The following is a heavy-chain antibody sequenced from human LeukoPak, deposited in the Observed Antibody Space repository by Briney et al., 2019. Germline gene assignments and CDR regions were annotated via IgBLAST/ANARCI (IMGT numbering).Heavy chain of an antibody. CDR2: ISYDGSNK. CDR1: GFTFSSYA. CDR3: ARGGEGTYYFDY. J-gene: IGHJ4*02. V-gene: IGHV3-30-3*01. Sequence: GGSLRLSCAASGFTFSSYAMHWVRQAPCKGLEWVAVISYDGSNKYYADSVKGRFTISRDNSKNTLYLQMNSLRAEDTAVYYCARGGEGTYYFDYWGQGTLVTVSS. D-gene: IGHD1-1*01.